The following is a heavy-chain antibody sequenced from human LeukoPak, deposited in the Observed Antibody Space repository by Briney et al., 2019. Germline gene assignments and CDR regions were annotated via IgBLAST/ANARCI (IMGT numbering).Heavy chain of an antibody. J-gene: IGHJ6*02. Sequence: GGSLRLSCAASGFTFSNAWMSWVRQAPGKGLEWVGRIKSKTDGGTTDYAAPVKGRFTISRDDSKNTLYLQMNSLKTEDTAVYYCTTVGTRIIQLWSYYGMDVWGQGTTVTVSS. V-gene: IGHV3-15*01. D-gene: IGHD5-18*01. CDR2: IKSKTDGGTT. CDR3: TTVGTRIIQLWSYYGMDV. CDR1: GFTFSNAW.